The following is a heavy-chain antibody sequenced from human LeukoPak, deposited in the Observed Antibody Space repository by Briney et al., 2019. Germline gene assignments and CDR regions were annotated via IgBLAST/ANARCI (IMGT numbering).Heavy chain of an antibody. CDR1: GFTFNSYD. V-gene: IGHV3-48*03. CDR3: ARGGRWVPEVTITYYFDY. D-gene: IGHD2-2*01. J-gene: IGHJ4*01. CDR2: ISDAGNTV. Sequence: GGSLRLSCAASGFTFNSYDMNWVRQAPGKGLEWLSYISDAGNTVYYADSVKGRFTISRDNAKNSLSLQMNSLSAEDTAVYFCARGGRWVPEVTITYYFDYWGHGSPVTVSS.